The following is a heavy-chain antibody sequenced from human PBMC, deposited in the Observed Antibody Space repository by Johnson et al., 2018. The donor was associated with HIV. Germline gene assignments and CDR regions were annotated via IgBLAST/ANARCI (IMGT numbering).Heavy chain of an antibody. D-gene: IGHD2-8*01. Sequence: QVQLVESGGGLVQPGGSLRLSCVASGCTFSTFNIHWVRQAPGKGLEWVAVISYDGSNKYYADSVKGRFTISRDNSKNTLYLQMNSLRVEDTAVYYCARDQNIVLMVYAAPGAFDIWGQGKMVTVSS. CDR1: GCTFSTFN. V-gene: IGHV3-30*01. CDR2: ISYDGSNK. CDR3: ARDQNIVLMVYAAPGAFDI. J-gene: IGHJ3*02.